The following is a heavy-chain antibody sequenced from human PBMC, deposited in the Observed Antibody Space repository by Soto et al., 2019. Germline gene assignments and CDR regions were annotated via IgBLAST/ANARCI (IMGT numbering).Heavy chain of an antibody. CDR1: GGSVSSRSYY. Sequence: SETLSLTCAVSGGSVSSRSYYWGWIRQPPGKGLKWIGYIYYSGSTNYNPSLKSRVTISVDTSKNQFSLKLSSVTAADTAVYYCAIVVGVAARFQRLDPWGQGTLVTVSS. J-gene: IGHJ5*02. V-gene: IGHV4-61*01. D-gene: IGHD2-15*01. CDR3: AIVVGVAARFQRLDP. CDR2: IYYSGST.